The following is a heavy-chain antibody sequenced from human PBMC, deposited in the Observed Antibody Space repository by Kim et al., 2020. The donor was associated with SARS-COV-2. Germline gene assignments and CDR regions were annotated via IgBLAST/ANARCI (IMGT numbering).Heavy chain of an antibody. V-gene: IGHV1-18*01. CDR2: ISAYNGNT. CDR1: GYTFTSYG. D-gene: IGHD2-15*01. CDR3: ARDDSYCSGGSCYTTRYYYYGMDV. J-gene: IGHJ6*02. Sequence: ASVKVSCKASGYTFTSYGISWVRQAPGQGLEWMGWISAYNGNTNYAQKLQGRVTMTTDTSTSTAYMELRSLRSDDTAVYYCARDDSYCSGGSCYTTRYYYYGMDVWGQGTTVTVSS.